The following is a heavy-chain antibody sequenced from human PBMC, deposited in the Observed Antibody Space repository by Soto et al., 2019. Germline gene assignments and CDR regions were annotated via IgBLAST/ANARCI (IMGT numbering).Heavy chain of an antibody. D-gene: IGHD1-26*01. J-gene: IGHJ4*02. CDR1: GGSFSGYY. V-gene: IGHV4-34*01. CDR2: INHSGST. Sequence: QVQLQQWGAGLLKPSETLSLTCAVYGGSFSGYYWSWIRQPPGKGLEWIGEINHSGSTNYNPSLKSRVTISVDTCKYQLCLKLSSVTAADTAVYYCARGTKRGGSYGNQISSNFDSWGQGTLVTVSS. CDR3: ARGTKRGGSYGNQISSNFDS.